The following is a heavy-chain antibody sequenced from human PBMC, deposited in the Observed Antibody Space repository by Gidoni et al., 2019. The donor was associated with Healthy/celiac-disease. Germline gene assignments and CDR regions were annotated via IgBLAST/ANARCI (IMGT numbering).Heavy chain of an antibody. V-gene: IGHV3-33*01. CDR1: GFPFSSYG. CDR3: ARDGYEVDVGYYDSSGYYGGYFDY. CDR2: IWYDGSNK. Sequence: QVQLVESGGGVVQPGRSLRLSCAASGFPFSSYGMHWVRQAPGKGLEWVAVIWYDGSNKYYADSVKGRFTISRDNSKNTLYLQMNSLRAEDTAVYYCARDGYEVDVGYYDSSGYYGGYFDYWGQGTLVTVSS. J-gene: IGHJ4*02. D-gene: IGHD3-22*01.